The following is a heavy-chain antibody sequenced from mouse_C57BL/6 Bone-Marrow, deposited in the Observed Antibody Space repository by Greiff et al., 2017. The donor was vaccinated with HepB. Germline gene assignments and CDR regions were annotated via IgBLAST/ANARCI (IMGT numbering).Heavy chain of an antibody. J-gene: IGHJ3*01. CDR3: ARDYYSPY. CDR1: GYAFSSYW. CDR2: IYPGDGDT. Sequence: QVQLKQSGAELVKPGASVKISCKASGYAFSSYWMNWVKQRPGKGLEWIGQIYPGDGDTNYNGKFKGKATLTADKSSSTAYMQLSSLTAEDSAVYFCARDYYSPYWGQGTLVTVSA. V-gene: IGHV1-80*01. D-gene: IGHD1-1*01.